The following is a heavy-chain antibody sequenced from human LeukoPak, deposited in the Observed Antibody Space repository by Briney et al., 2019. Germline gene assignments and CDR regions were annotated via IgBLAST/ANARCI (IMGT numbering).Heavy chain of an antibody. CDR2: ISYDGSNK. D-gene: IGHD2-8*01. Sequence: GGSLRLSCAASGFTFSSYAMHWVCQAPGKGLEWVAVISYDGSNKYYADSVKGRFTISRDNSKNTLYLQMNSLRAEDTAVYYCARDAAGSPYCTNGVCYYNWFDPWGQGTLVTVSS. CDR3: ARDAAGSPYCTNGVCYYNWFDP. J-gene: IGHJ5*02. CDR1: GFTFSSYA. V-gene: IGHV3-30-3*01.